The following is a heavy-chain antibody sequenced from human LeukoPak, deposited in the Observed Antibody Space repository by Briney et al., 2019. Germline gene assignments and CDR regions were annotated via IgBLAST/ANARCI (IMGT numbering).Heavy chain of an antibody. Sequence: PGGSLRLSCAASGFTFSSYAMSWVRQAPGKGLEWVSAISGSGGSTYYADSVKGRFTISRDNAKNSLYLQMNSLRAEDTAVYYCARDYFDKSSKIVVVPAAPFDYWGQGTLVTVSS. CDR2: ISGSGGST. J-gene: IGHJ4*02. D-gene: IGHD2-2*01. CDR3: ARDYFDKSSKIVVVPAAPFDY. CDR1: GFTFSSYA. V-gene: IGHV3-23*01.